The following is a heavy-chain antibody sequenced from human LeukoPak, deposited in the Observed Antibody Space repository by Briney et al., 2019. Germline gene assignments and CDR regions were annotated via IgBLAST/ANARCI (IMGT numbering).Heavy chain of an antibody. D-gene: IGHD3-22*01. CDR2: ISGSGGST. J-gene: IGHJ4*02. V-gene: IGHV3-23*01. Sequence: GGSLRLSCTASGFTFSSYPMYWVRQAPGKGLEWVSAISGSGGSTYYADSVKGRFTISRDNSKNTLYLQMNSLRAEDTAVYYCAKDDLDSSGYHLFDYWGQGTLVTVSS. CDR3: AKDDLDSSGYHLFDY. CDR1: GFTFSSYP.